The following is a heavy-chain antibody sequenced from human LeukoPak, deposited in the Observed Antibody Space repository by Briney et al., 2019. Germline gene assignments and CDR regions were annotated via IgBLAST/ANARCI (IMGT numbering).Heavy chain of an antibody. CDR3: ARDPSSLRDSFDY. CDR2: IKEDGSEK. V-gene: IGHV3-7*01. Sequence: PGGSLRLSCAASGFTFSSYWMNWVRQAPGKGLGWVANIKEDGSEKYYVDSVKGRFTISRDNAKNSLYLQMNSLRAEDTAVYYCARDPSSLRDSFDYWGQGTLVTVSS. CDR1: GFTFSSYW. J-gene: IGHJ4*02.